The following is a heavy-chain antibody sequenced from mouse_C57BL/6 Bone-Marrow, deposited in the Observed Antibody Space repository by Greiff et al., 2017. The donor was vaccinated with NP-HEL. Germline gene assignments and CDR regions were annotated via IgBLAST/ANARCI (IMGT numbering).Heavy chain of an antibody. CDR3: ARGEGDDYDGDY. D-gene: IGHD2-4*01. V-gene: IGHV1-19*01. Sequence: VQLQQSGPVLVKPGASVKMSCKASGYTFTDYYMNWVKQSHGKSLEWIGVINPYNGGTSYNQKFKGKATLTVDKSSSTAYMELNSLTSEDSAVYYCARGEGDDYDGDYWGQGTTLTVSS. CDR2: INPYNGGT. CDR1: GYTFTDYY. J-gene: IGHJ2*01.